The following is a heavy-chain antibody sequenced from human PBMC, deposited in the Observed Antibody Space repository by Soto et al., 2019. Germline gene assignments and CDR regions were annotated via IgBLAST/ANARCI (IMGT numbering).Heavy chain of an antibody. CDR3: ARGIATGQLDP. J-gene: IGHJ5*02. Sequence: ASVKFSCNASGYTFTRYTMNWVRKAPGQRLEWMGWINPDNGNTKSSQKFQDRVIITRDTSASTTYMDLSSLRSEDTAVYYCARGIATGQLDPWGQGTLVTVSS. CDR1: GYTFTRYT. CDR2: INPDNGNT. D-gene: IGHD2-15*01. V-gene: IGHV1-3*01.